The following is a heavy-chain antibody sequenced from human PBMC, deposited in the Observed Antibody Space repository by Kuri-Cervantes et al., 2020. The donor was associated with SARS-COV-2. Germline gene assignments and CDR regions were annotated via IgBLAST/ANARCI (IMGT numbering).Heavy chain of an antibody. CDR3: ARETPVGYFDY. J-gene: IGHJ4*02. CDR2: IYHSGST. V-gene: IGHV4-38-2*02. CDR1: RYSISSGYY. D-gene: IGHD2-2*01. Sequence: SQTLSLTCAVSRYSISSGYYWGWIRQLPGKGLEWIGSIYHSGSTYYNPSLKSRVTISVDTSKNQFSLSLTSVTAADTAVYFCARETPVGYFDYWGQGALVTVSS.